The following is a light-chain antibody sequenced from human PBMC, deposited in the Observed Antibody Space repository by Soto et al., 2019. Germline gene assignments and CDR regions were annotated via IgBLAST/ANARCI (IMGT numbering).Light chain of an antibody. CDR1: SGHSSYI. Sequence: QSVLTQSSSASASLGSSVKLTCTLSSGHSSYIIAWHQQQPGKAPRSLMMLEGSGSYNKGSGVPDRFSGSSSGADRYLTISNLQFEDEANYYCYTWDSNTRVFGGGTQLTVL. J-gene: IGLJ3*02. V-gene: IGLV4-60*02. CDR3: YTWDSNTRV. CDR2: LEGSGSY.